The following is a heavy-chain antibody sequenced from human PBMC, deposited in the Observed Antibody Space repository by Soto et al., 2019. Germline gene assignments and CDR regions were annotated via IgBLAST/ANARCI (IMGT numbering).Heavy chain of an antibody. J-gene: IGHJ5*02. D-gene: IGHD3-10*01. CDR3: ARNGTDGSYRSARDP. V-gene: IGHV1-69*08. Sequence: SVKVSCKASCGSFETFIMNWVRQTPGRGLEWMGGVVPILGTPTYAERFKGKVKIYATRSAGTTHMEVTSLRSEDSGIYYCARNGTDGSYRSARDPWG. CDR2: VVPILGTP. CDR1: CGSFETFI.